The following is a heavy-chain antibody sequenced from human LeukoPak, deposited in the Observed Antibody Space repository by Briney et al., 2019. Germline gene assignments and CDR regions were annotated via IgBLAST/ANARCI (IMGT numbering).Heavy chain of an antibody. CDR2: ISGSGGST. J-gene: IGHJ6*02. CDR1: GFTFSSYA. CDR3: ARVAPPGGYYYGMDV. D-gene: IGHD3-10*01. Sequence: GGSLRLSCAASGFTFSSYAMSWVRRAPGKGLEWVSAISGSGGSTYYADSVKGRFTISRDNSKNTLYLQTNSLRAEDTAVYYCARVAPPGGYYYGMDVWGQGTTVTVSS. V-gene: IGHV3-23*01.